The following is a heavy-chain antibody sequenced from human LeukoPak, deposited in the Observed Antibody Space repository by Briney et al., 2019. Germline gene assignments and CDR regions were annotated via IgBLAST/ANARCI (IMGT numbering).Heavy chain of an antibody. J-gene: IGHJ1*01. CDR2: IIPIFGTA. V-gene: IGHV1-69*06. Sequence: ASVKVSCKASGGTFSSYAISWVRQAPGQGLEWMGGIIPIFGTANYAQKFQGRVTITADKSTSTAYMELSSLRSEDTAVYYCARDQGGYCSGGSCYSSFQHWGQGTLVTVSS. CDR1: GGTFSSYA. CDR3: ARDQGGYCSGGSCYSSFQH. D-gene: IGHD2-15*01.